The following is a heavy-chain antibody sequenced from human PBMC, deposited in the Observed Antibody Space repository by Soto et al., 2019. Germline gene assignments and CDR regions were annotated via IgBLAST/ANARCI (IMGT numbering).Heavy chain of an antibody. Sequence: QVQLQESGSGLVKPSQSLSLTCTVSGVSLNTADTWWSWIRQSPGKGLEFIGYYHSGGSTYYDAYCRSRVIISADKSTSQFSLKLSSVTVADTAVYFCVRSRQMESGNDYGLDVWGQGTTVTVSS. CDR2: YHSGGST. CDR1: GVSLNTADTW. V-gene: IGHV4-30-4*01. J-gene: IGHJ6*02. D-gene: IGHD1-1*01. CDR3: VRSRQMESGNDYGLDV.